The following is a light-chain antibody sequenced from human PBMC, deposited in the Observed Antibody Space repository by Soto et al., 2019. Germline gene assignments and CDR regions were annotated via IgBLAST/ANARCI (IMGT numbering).Light chain of an antibody. Sequence: QSALTQPASVSGSPGQSITIFCTGTSSDIGIYNFVSWYQQHPGKAPNLMIYNVYSRPSGVASRFSGSKSGNTASLTISWLPDEDEADYYCNSYTSASTYVFGTGTKLTVL. CDR3: NSYTSASTYV. V-gene: IGLV2-14*03. CDR2: NVY. CDR1: SSDIGIYNF. J-gene: IGLJ1*01.